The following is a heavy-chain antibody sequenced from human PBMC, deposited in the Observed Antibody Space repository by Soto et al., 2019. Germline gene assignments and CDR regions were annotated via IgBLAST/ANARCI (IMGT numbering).Heavy chain of an antibody. Sequence: GGSLRLSCAASGFTFSSYGMHWVRQAPGKGLEWVAVISYDGSNKYYADSVKGRFTISRDNSKNTLYLQMNSLRAEDTAVYYCAKDDTARRALGFYYYYYCMDVWGPATTVTVSS. CDR3: AKDDTARRALGFYYYYYCMDV. J-gene: IGHJ6*02. V-gene: IGHV3-30*18. D-gene: IGHD6-6*01. CDR1: GFTFSSYG. CDR2: ISYDGSNK.